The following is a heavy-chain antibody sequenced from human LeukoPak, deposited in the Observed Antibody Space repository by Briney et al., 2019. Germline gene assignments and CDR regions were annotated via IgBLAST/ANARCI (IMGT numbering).Heavy chain of an antibody. CDR1: GFTFTSYA. V-gene: IGHV3-23*01. CDR2: ISGSGGRT. CDR3: ARASCGSECYYFMDV. D-gene: IGHD2-21*01. Sequence: PGGSQRLSCEASGFTFTSYAMSRVRQAPGKGLEWVSGISGSGGRTFYADSVKGRFTISRDSSKNTLYLEMSSLRAEDTAIYFCARASCGSECYYFMDVWGQGTTVTVSS. J-gene: IGHJ6*03.